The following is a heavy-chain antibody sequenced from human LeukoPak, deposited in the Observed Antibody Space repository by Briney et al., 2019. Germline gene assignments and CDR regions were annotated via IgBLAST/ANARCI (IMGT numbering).Heavy chain of an antibody. CDR2: IYSGGST. J-gene: IGHJ4*02. Sequence: GGSLRLSCAASGFTVSSNYMSWVRQAPGRGLEWVSVIYSGGSTYYADSVKGRFTISRDNSKNTLYLQMNSLRAEDTAVYYCARGSCYSCPLGYWGQGTLVTVSS. V-gene: IGHV3-53*01. CDR3: ARGSCYSCPLGY. CDR1: GFTVSSNY. D-gene: IGHD2-15*01.